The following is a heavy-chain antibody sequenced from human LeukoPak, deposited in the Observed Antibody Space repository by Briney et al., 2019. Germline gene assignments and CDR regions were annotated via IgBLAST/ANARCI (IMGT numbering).Heavy chain of an antibody. J-gene: IGHJ3*02. CDR1: GFTFSTYV. Sequence: GGSLRLSCAASGFTFSTYVMSWVRQAPGKGPEWVSIISGSSGTTYYTDSVKGRFTFSRDNSRNTLHLQMNSLRAEDTALYYCARERLTTTAFDIWGQGTMVTVSS. D-gene: IGHD1-1*01. CDR2: ISGSSGTT. V-gene: IGHV3-23*01. CDR3: ARERLTTTAFDI.